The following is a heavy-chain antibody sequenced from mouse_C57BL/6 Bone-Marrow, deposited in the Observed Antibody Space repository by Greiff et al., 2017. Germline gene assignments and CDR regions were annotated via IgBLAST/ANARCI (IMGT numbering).Heavy chain of an antibody. CDR3: TIYGSSSYWYFDV. V-gene: IGHV14-4*01. D-gene: IGHD1-1*01. Sequence: VQLKQSGAELVRPGASVKLSCTASGFNITDDYMHWVKQRPEQGLEWIGWIDPENGDTEYASKFQGKATITADTSSNTAYLQLSSLTSEDTAVYYCTIYGSSSYWYFDVWGTGTTVTVSS. CDR1: GFNITDDY. J-gene: IGHJ1*03. CDR2: IDPENGDT.